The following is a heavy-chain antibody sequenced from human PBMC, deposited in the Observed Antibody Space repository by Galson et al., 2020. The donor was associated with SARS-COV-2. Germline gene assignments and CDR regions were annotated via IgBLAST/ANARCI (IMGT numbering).Heavy chain of an antibody. V-gene: IGHV5-10-1*01. J-gene: IGHJ6*02. CDR2: IDPRDSQT. CDR3: ARRGYDDYGMSYFYYGMDV. CDR1: GYRFTNYW. Sequence: QSLKISCRGSGYRFTNYWINWVRQRPGKGLEWMGRIDPRDSQTKYSPSFQGHVTFSTDKSISTAYLQWSTLEASDSAIYYCARRGYDDYGMSYFYYGMDVWGQGTTVTVSS. D-gene: IGHD4-17*01.